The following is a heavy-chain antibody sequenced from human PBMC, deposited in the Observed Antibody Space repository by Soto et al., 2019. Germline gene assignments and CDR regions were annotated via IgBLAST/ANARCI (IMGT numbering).Heavy chain of an antibody. CDR1: GGSISSYY. Sequence: SETLSLTCTVSGGSISSYYWSWIRQPPGKGLEWIGYIYYSGSTNYNPSLKSRVTISVDTSKNQFSLKLSSVTAADTAVYYCARIYSGSYYDYWGQGALVTSPQ. J-gene: IGHJ4*02. V-gene: IGHV4-59*01. CDR3: ARIYSGSYYDY. CDR2: IYYSGST. D-gene: IGHD1-26*01.